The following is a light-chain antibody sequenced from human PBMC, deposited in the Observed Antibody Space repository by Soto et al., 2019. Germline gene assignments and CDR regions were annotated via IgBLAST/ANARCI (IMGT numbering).Light chain of an antibody. Sequence: DIQMTQSPNSLPASVGDRVTITCRASQSISSYLNWYQQKPGKAPKLLIYDATNLQSGVPSRFSGSGSGTDFTLTISSLQPEDFATYYCQQSYSTLRTFGQGTKVDIK. CDR1: QSISSY. J-gene: IGKJ1*01. V-gene: IGKV1-39*01. CDR3: QQSYSTLRT. CDR2: DAT.